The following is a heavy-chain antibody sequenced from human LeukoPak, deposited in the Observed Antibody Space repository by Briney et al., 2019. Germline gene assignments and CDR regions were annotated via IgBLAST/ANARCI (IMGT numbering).Heavy chain of an antibody. V-gene: IGHV4-39*07. Sequence: PSETLSLTCTVSGGSISSSSYYWGWIRQPPGKGLEWIGSIYYSGSTYYNPSLKSRVTISVDTSKNQFSLKLSSVTAADTAVYYCASSPFITMVRGVLYYFDYWGQGTLVTVSS. CDR3: ASSPFITMVRGVLYYFDY. CDR1: GGSISSSSYY. CDR2: IYYSGST. J-gene: IGHJ4*02. D-gene: IGHD3-10*01.